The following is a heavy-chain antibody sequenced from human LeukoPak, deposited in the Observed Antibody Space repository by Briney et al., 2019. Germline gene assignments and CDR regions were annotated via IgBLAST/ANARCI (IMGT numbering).Heavy chain of an antibody. J-gene: IGHJ4*02. CDR3: ARLDSSGYYYY. V-gene: IGHV4-59*01. CDR1: GGSISSYY. Sequence: PSQTLSLTCTVSGGSISSYYWSWIRQPPGKGLEWIGYIYYSGSTNYNPSLKSRVTISVDTSKNQFSLKLSSVTAADTAVYYCARLDSSGYYYYWGQGTLVTVSS. D-gene: IGHD3-22*01. CDR2: IYYSGST.